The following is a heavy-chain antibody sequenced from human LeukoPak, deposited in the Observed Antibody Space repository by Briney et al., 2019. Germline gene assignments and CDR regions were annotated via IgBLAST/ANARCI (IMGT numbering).Heavy chain of an antibody. D-gene: IGHD1-26*01. Sequence: ASVKVSCKASGYTFTSYDINWVRQATGQGLEWMGWMNPKFGNTGYAQKFQGRVTRTRDASISTAYMELGSLRSEDTAVYYCARVTGSIDYWGQGTLVTVSS. CDR3: ARVTGSIDY. CDR2: MNPKFGNT. J-gene: IGHJ4*02. CDR1: GYTFTSYD. V-gene: IGHV1-8*01.